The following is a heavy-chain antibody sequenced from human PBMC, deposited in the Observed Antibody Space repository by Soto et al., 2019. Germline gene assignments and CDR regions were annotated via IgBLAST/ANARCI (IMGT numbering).Heavy chain of an antibody. Sequence: GGSLRLSCSGSGFSMANYAMVWVRQAPGKGLEWVSSLSGRGDITYYADSVKGRFSISSDNKNTMFLEMSSLRVEDTALYYCATRYCTGGVCYTAFYNWGQGTLVTVSS. CDR1: GFSMANYA. V-gene: IGHV3-23*01. CDR3: ATRYCTGGVCYTAFYN. D-gene: IGHD2-8*02. CDR2: LSGRGDIT. J-gene: IGHJ4*02.